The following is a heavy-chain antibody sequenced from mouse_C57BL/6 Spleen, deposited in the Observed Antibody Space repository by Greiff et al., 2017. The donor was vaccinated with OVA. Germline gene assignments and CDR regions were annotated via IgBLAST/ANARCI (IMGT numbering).Heavy chain of an antibody. D-gene: IGHD2-14*01. V-gene: IGHV5-9*01. CDR2: ISGGGGNT. J-gene: IGHJ4*01. Sequence: EVMLVESGGGLVKPGGSLKLSCAASGFTFSSYTMSWVRQTPEKRLEWVATISGGGGNTYYPDSVKGRFTISRDNAKNTLYLQMSSLRSEDTALYYCARQVRAMDYWGQGTSVTVSS. CDR3: ARQVRAMDY. CDR1: GFTFSSYT.